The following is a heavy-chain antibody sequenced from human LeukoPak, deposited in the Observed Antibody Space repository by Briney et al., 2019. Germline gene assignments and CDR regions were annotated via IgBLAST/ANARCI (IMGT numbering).Heavy chain of an antibody. D-gene: IGHD1-26*01. CDR1: GASISGSGYY. V-gene: IGHV4-39*01. CDR3: VKSGGYGLIDC. J-gene: IGHJ4*02. CDR2: IYYSGST. Sequence: PSETLSLTCAVSGASISGSGYYLGWIRQPPGRGLEWIENIYYSGSTYYNASGQSRVTITINKAKNVVALRLNSVTAADTAMYYCVKSGGYGLIDCWGQGTLVTVSS.